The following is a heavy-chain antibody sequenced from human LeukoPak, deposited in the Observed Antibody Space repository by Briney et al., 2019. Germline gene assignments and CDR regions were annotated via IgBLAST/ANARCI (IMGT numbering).Heavy chain of an antibody. CDR3: ATGREAPNYVDSPGDY. V-gene: IGHV3-30*04. D-gene: IGHD4-17*01. Sequence: GGSLRLSCAASGFTFSSYAMSWVRQAPGKGLEWVAVISYDGSNKYHADSVKGRFTISRDNSKNTLYLQMSSLRAEDTAVYFCATGREAPNYVDSPGDYWGQGTLVTVSS. J-gene: IGHJ4*02. CDR2: ISYDGSNK. CDR1: GFTFSSYA.